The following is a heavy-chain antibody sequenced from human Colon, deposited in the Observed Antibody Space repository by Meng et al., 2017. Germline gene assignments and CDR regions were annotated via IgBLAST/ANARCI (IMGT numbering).Heavy chain of an antibody. CDR2: INAGNGNT. Sequence: ASVKVSCKASGYIFTSYAIHWVRQAPGQRLEWIGWINAGNGNTKFSQKFQGRVTITRDTSASTAYMELSNLRSEDTAVYYCAKSGEGLWFGESSHLDYWGQGTLVTVSS. V-gene: IGHV1-3*01. CDR1: GYIFTSYA. CDR3: AKSGEGLWFGESSHLDY. D-gene: IGHD3-10*01. J-gene: IGHJ4*02.